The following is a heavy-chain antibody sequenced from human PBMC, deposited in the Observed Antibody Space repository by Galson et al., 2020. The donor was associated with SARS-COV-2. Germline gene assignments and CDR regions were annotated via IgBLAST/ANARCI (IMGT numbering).Heavy chain of an antibody. CDR1: GFTFRSYG. V-gene: IGHV3-30*03. CDR2: ISYHGSNK. Sequence: GESLKISCAASGFTFRSYGMHWVRPAPGKGLEWVAVISYHGSNKYYADSVKGRFTISRDNSKNTLYLQMNSLRAEDTAVYYCVGAVADGYYYYYGMDVWGQGTTVTVSS. CDR3: VGAVADGYYYYYGMDV. J-gene: IGHJ6*02. D-gene: IGHD6-19*01.